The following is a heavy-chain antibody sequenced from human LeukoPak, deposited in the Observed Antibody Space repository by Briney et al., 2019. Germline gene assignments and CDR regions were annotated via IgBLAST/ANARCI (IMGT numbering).Heavy chain of an antibody. D-gene: IGHD6-13*01. J-gene: IGHJ4*02. CDR3: ARDSEGSSWAYYFDY. Sequence: KTGGSLRLSCAASGFTFSSYSMNWVRQAPGKGLELVSSISSSSSYIYYADSVKGRFTISRDNAKNSLYLQVNSLRAEDTAVYYCARDSEGSSWAYYFDYWGQGTLVTVSS. V-gene: IGHV3-21*01. CDR1: GFTFSSYS. CDR2: ISSSSSYI.